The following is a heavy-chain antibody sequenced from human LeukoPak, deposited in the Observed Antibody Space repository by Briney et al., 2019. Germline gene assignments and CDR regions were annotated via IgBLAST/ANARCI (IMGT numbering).Heavy chain of an antibody. CDR1: GFTFSSYA. D-gene: IGHD5-24*01. CDR2: ISGSGGST. J-gene: IGHJ4*02. V-gene: IGHV3-23*01. Sequence: PGGSLRLSCAASGFTFSSYAMSWVRQAPGKGLEWVSAISGSGGSTYYADSVKGRFTISRDNSKNTLYLQMNSLKTEATAVYYCTTDIPVEIGGSYYFDYWGQGTLVTVSS. CDR3: TTDIPVEIGGSYYFDY.